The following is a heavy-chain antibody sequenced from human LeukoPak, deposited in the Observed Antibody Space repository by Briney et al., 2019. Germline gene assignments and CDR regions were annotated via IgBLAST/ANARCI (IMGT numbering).Heavy chain of an antibody. CDR1: GFTFSNYA. Sequence: GGSLRLSCAASGFTFSNYAMHWVRQAPGKGLEWVAFTRYDGNNKYYADSVKGRFTISRDNSKNTLYLQMNSLRADDTAVYYCARGGYCSSTSCPPLGYWGQGTLVTVSS. CDR3: ARGGYCSSTSCPPLGY. CDR2: TRYDGNNK. J-gene: IGHJ4*02. D-gene: IGHD2-2*01. V-gene: IGHV3-30*02.